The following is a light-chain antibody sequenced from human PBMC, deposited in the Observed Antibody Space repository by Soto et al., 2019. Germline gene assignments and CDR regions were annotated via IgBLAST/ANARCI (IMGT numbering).Light chain of an antibody. J-gene: IGKJ1*01. Sequence: DIQMTQSPSSLFASVGDRVTITCRASQSINSYLNWYQQKPGKAPRLLIYAASSLQSGVPSRFSGSGSGTDFTLTISSLQPEDFATYYCQQTYSTLVTFGQGTKVEIK. CDR3: QQTYSTLVT. CDR2: AAS. V-gene: IGKV1-39*01. CDR1: QSINSY.